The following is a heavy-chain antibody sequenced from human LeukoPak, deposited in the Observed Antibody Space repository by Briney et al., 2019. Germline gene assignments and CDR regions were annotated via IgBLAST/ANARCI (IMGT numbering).Heavy chain of an antibody. CDR1: GFTFSSYA. Sequence: GGSLRLSCAASGFTFSSYAMHWVRQAPGKGLEWVSYISSSGSTIYYADSVKGRFTISRDNAKNSLNLQMSSLRAEDTAVYYCAREDYYNINVWGQGTTVTVSS. J-gene: IGHJ6*02. D-gene: IGHD3-22*01. CDR3: AREDYYNINV. V-gene: IGHV3-48*04. CDR2: ISSSGSTI.